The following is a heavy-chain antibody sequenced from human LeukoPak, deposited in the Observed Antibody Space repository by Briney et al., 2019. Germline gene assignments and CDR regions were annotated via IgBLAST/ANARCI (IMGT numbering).Heavy chain of an antibody. CDR1: GGSISSGGYY. J-gene: IGHJ4*02. D-gene: IGHD6-6*01. V-gene: IGHV4-31*03. CDR3: ARDYSGSSGYFDY. CDR2: IYYSGNT. Sequence: SQTLSLTCTVSGGSISSGGYYWGWIRQRPGKDLEWIGYIYYSGNTYYNPSLKSRVTISVDTSKNQFSLKLSSVTAADTAVYYCARDYSGSSGYFDYWGQGNLVTVSS.